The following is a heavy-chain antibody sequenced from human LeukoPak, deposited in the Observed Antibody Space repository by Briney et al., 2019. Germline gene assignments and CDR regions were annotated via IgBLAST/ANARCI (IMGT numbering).Heavy chain of an antibody. CDR3: ARDRYDYDSSGYSTHYMDV. D-gene: IGHD3-22*01. CDR2: INHSGGST. CDR1: GYTFTSYY. J-gene: IGHJ6*03. Sequence: ASVKVSCKASGYTFTSYYMHWVRQAPGQGLEWMGIINHSGGSTSYAQKFQGRVTMTRDTSTSTVYMELSSLRSEDTAVYYCARDRYDYDSSGYSTHYMDVWGKGTTVTVSS. V-gene: IGHV1-46*01.